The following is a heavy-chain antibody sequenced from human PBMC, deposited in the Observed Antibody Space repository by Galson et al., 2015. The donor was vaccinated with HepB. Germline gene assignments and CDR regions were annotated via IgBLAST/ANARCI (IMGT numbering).Heavy chain of an antibody. CDR2: ISGSGGSR. D-gene: IGHD2-21*02. CDR1: GFTFGGYS. Sequence: SLRLSCAASGFTFGGYSMSWVRQAPGKGLEWVSAISGSGGSRYYADSVKGRFTISRDNSKNTLFLQMNSLRAEDTAMYYCTKEGGDPEHFYYFFGMDVWGQGTMVTVSS. J-gene: IGHJ6*02. V-gene: IGHV3-23*01. CDR3: TKEGGDPEHFYYFFGMDV.